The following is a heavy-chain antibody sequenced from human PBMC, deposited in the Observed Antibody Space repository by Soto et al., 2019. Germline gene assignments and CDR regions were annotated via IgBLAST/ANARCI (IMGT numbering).Heavy chain of an antibody. CDR1: SGSISSSNW. CDR2: IYHSGST. CDR3: ARGLVAAAGGFDY. Sequence: SETLSLTCAVSSGSISSSNWWSWVRQPPGKGLEWIGEIYHSGSTNYNPSLKSRVTISVDKSKNQFSLKLSSVTAADTAVYYCARGLVAAAGGFDYWGQGTLVTVSS. D-gene: IGHD6-13*01. J-gene: IGHJ4*02. V-gene: IGHV4-4*02.